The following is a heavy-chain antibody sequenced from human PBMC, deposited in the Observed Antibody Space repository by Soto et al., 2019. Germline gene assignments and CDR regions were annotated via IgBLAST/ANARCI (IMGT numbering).Heavy chain of an antibody. Sequence: SETLSLTCTVSGGSISSSNYYWGWIRQPPGKGLEWIGSIYYSGSTYYNPSLKSRVTISVDTSKNQFSLKLSSVTAADAAVYYCATQEVGGSYVYTFDPWGQGTLVTVSS. CDR3: ATQEVGGSYVYTFDP. J-gene: IGHJ5*02. CDR2: IYYSGST. D-gene: IGHD1-26*01. CDR1: GGSISSSNYY. V-gene: IGHV4-39*01.